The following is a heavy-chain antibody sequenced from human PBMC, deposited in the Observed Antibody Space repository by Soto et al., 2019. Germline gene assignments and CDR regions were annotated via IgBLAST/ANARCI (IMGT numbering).Heavy chain of an antibody. CDR2: ISYDGSNK. J-gene: IGHJ3*02. V-gene: IGHV3-30*18. CDR1: GFTFSSYG. CDR3: AKGGLGYCSGGSCYDAFDI. Sequence: GGSLRLSCAASGFTFSSYGMHWVRQAPGKGLEWVAVISYDGSNKYYADSVKGRFTISRDNSKNTLYLQMNSLRAEDTAVYYCAKGGLGYCSGGSCYDAFDIWGQGTMVTVSS. D-gene: IGHD2-15*01.